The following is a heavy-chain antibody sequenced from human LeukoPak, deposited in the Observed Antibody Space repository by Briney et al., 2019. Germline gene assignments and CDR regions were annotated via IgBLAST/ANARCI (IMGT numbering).Heavy chain of an antibody. CDR3: AKADYGSGTYYNVRYFDS. Sequence: GGSLRLSCAASGFNSRDYWMTWVRQAPGKGLEWVANIKQDGSEKHYVESVKGRFTISRDNAKNSLYLQMNSLRAEDTALYYCAKADYGSGTYYNVRYFDSWGQGTLVTVSS. CDR1: GFNSRDYW. D-gene: IGHD3-10*01. CDR2: IKQDGSEK. J-gene: IGHJ4*02. V-gene: IGHV3-7*03.